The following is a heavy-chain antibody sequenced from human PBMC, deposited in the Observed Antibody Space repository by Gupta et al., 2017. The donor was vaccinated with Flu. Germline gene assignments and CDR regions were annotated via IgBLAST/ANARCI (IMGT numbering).Heavy chain of an antibody. CDR1: GSTFSSYS. Sequence: EVQLVESGGGLVKPGGSLRLSCAASGSTFSSYSMNWVRQAPGKGREWVSSISSSSSYIYYADSVKGRFTISRDNAKNSLYLQMNSLRAEDTAVYYCARVGSSWPHYYYYYMDVWGKGTTVTVSS. CDR2: ISSSSSYI. V-gene: IGHV3-21*01. J-gene: IGHJ6*03. CDR3: ARVGSSWPHYYYYYMDV. D-gene: IGHD6-13*01.